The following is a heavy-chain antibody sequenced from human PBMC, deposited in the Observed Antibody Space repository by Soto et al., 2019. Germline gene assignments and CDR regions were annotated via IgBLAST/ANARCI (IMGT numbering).Heavy chain of an antibody. CDR3: ARDRVESGYPEHFRH. D-gene: IGHD3-22*01. CDR1: GFTVSSNY. Sequence: EVQLVESGGGLIQPGGSLRLSCAASGFTVSSNYMSWVRQAPGKGLEWVSVIYSGGSTYYADSVKGRFTISRDNSKNTLYLQMSSLRAEDTAVYYCARDRVESGYPEHFRHWGQGTRVTVSS. J-gene: IGHJ1*01. V-gene: IGHV3-53*01. CDR2: IYSGGST.